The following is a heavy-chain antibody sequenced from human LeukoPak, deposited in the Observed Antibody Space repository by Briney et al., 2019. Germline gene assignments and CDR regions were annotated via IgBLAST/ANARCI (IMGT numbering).Heavy chain of an antibody. Sequence: PGGSLRLSCAASGFTFSSYAMNWVRQAPGKGLEWVSVVRGSGGSTYYADSVKGRFTISRDNSKNTLYLQMSNLRAEDTALYYCARIGSAAFTDYWGQGTLVTVSS. J-gene: IGHJ4*02. V-gene: IGHV3-23*01. CDR2: VRGSGGST. D-gene: IGHD3-3*02. CDR3: ARIGSAAFTDY. CDR1: GFTFSSYA.